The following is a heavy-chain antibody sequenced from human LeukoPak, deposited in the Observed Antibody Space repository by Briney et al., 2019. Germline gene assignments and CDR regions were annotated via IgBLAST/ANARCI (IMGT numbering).Heavy chain of an antibody. D-gene: IGHD6-13*01. CDR3: AKDPYSSSWYSSGWFDP. Sequence: PGGSLRLSCAASGFTFSSYAMSWVRQAPGKGLEWVSAISGSGGSTYYADSVKGRFTISRDNSKNTLYLQMNSLRAEDTAVYYCAKDPYSSSWYSSGWFDPWGQGTLVTVSS. CDR2: ISGSGGST. CDR1: GFTFSSYA. V-gene: IGHV3-23*01. J-gene: IGHJ5*02.